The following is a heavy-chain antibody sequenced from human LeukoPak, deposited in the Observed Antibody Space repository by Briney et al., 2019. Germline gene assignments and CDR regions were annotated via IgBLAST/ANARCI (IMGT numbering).Heavy chain of an antibody. V-gene: IGHV4-39*01. CDR3: ARRGIWDLQIGNWFDR. D-gene: IGHD3-16*01. CDR1: GDSITTTSYW. J-gene: IGHJ5*02. CDR2: IYSSGSS. Sequence: SETLSLTCSISGDSITTTSYWWGWIRQSPGKCLEWIGSIYSSGSSSYYPSLKLRATISLDTSKTQYSLCLPSVTAADAAISYCARRGIWDLQIGNWFDRWGQGILVIVSS.